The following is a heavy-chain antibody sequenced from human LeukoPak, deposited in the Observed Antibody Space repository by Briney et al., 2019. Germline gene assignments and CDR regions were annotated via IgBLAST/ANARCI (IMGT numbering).Heavy chain of an antibody. CDR3: ARAADYYASGIFY. CDR1: GYTFSSYW. J-gene: IGHJ4*02. Sequence: GGSLRLSCAASGYTFSSYWMHWVRQAPGKGLVWVSRVNTDGSSTTYADSVKGRFTISRDNAKNTLYLQMNSLRAEDTAVYYCARAADYYASGIFYWGQGTLVTVSS. CDR2: VNTDGSST. D-gene: IGHD3-10*01. V-gene: IGHV3-74*01.